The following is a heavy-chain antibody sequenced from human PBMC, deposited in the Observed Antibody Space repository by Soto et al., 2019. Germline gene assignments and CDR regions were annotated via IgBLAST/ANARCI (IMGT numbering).Heavy chain of an antibody. CDR1: GAAINSGEFY. V-gene: IGHV4-30-4*01. CDR3: ARGAVAGWYYFDH. D-gene: IGHD6-19*01. J-gene: IGHJ4*02. CDR2: IYHSGAT. Sequence: PSETLSLTCTVSGAAINSGEFYWSWLRQPPGKGLEWIGYIYHSGATFYNRPLEGRVMMSVDTSKNQFSLKLTSMTAADTAVYYCARGAVAGWYYFDHWGQGLPVTVS.